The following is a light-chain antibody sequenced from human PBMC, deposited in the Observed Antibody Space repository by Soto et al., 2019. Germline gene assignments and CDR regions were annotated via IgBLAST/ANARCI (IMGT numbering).Light chain of an antibody. Sequence: QSALAQPASVSGSPGQSITISCTGSSNDVGRYSYVSWYQQHPGKTPKLIIYEVSLRPSGISDRFSASKSGNTASLTISGRQAEDEADYYWASYTTDTSRLFGTGTKLTVL. CDR3: ASYTTDTSRL. CDR2: EVS. V-gene: IGLV2-14*01. J-gene: IGLJ1*01. CDR1: SNDVGRYSY.